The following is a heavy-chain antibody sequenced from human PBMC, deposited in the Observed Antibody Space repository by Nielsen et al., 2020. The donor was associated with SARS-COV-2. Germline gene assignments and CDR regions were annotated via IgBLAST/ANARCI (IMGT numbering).Heavy chain of an antibody. CDR2: INAGNGNT. D-gene: IGHD2-2*01. V-gene: IGHV1-3*01. Sequence: ASVKVSCKASGCTSTSYAMHWVRQAPGQRLEWMGWINAGNGNTKYSQKFQGRVTITRDTSASTAYMELSSLRSEDTAVYYCAREDVVVPAAGDYWGQGTLVTVSS. CDR1: GCTSTSYA. CDR3: AREDVVVPAAGDY. J-gene: IGHJ4*02.